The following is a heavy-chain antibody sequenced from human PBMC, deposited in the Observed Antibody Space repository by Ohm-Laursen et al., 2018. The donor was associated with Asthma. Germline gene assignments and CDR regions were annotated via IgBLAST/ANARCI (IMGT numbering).Heavy chain of an antibody. Sequence: SLRLSCTASGFTFSNYTMNWVRQAPGKGLEWVSSISSSSTYIFYADSVRGRFTISRDNAKNSLYLQMNSLRAEDTAIYYCAKDSQPTTDTTFGGFDYWGQGILVTVSS. CDR2: ISSSSTYI. CDR3: AKDSQPTTDTTFGGFDY. CDR1: GFTFSNYT. D-gene: IGHD3-16*01. V-gene: IGHV3-21*04. J-gene: IGHJ4*02.